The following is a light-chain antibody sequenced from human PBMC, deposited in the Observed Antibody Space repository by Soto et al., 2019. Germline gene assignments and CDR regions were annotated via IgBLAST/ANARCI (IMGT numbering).Light chain of an antibody. CDR2: GAS. J-gene: IGKJ1*01. CDR1: LGISIT. Sequence: EIVLTQSPATLSVSPGESVTLSCRASLGISITLAWYQQKPGQAPRLLIYGASTRATGVPARFSGSGSGTDFTLTSSSLQSEDLAVYHCQQYNKWPQTFGQGTKVDI. CDR3: QQYNKWPQT. V-gene: IGKV3-15*01.